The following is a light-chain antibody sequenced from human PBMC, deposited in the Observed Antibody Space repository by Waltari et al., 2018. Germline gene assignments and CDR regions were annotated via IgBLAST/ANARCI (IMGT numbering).Light chain of an antibody. J-gene: IGLJ2*01. CDR1: NLGSKS. Sequence: SYVLTQPPSVSVAPGKTARITCGGNNLGSKSGHWYQQKPGQAPVLVIYYDSDRPSGIPERFSGSNSGNTATLTISRVEAGDEADYYCQVWDSSSDHPLFGGGTKLTVL. V-gene: IGLV3-21*04. CDR3: QVWDSSSDHPL. CDR2: YDS.